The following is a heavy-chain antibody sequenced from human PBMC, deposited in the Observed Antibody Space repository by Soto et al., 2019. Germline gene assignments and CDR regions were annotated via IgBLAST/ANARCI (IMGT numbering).Heavy chain of an antibody. CDR1: GFTFSSYA. J-gene: IGHJ6*02. V-gene: IGHV3-23*01. Sequence: EVQLLESGGGLVQPGGSLRLSCAASGFTFSSYAMTWVRQAPGKGLEWVSVISGSGGATYYADSVKGRFTISRDNLKNTLYLQMNSLRAEDTAIYYCAKWEFFGVVISYGMDVWGQGTTVTVSS. CDR2: ISGSGGAT. CDR3: AKWEFFGVVISYGMDV. D-gene: IGHD3-3*01.